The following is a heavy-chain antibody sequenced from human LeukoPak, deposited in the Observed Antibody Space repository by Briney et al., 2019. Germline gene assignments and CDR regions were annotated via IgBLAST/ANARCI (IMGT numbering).Heavy chain of an antibody. J-gene: IGHJ4*02. D-gene: IGHD5-18*01. CDR1: GGSVSSGSHY. V-gene: IGHV4-61*01. CDR3: ARGRGYGYGVDY. CDR2: ILYSGST. Sequence: PSETLSLTCTVSGGSVSSGSHYWSWIRQPPGMGLEWIALILYSGSTNYNPSLKSRVTISLDTSKNQFSLNLSSVTAADTAVYYCARGRGYGYGVDYWGQGTLVIVSS.